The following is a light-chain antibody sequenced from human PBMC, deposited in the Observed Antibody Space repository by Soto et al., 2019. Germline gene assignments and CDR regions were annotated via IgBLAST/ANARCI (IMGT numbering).Light chain of an antibody. J-gene: IGKJ3*01. V-gene: IGKV3-11*01. CDR2: DTS. Sequence: EIVLTQSPATLSLSPGERATLSCRASQSVSSYLGWYQQKPGQAPRLLIYDTSKRATGIPARFSGSGSGTDFTLTISSLEPEDFAVYYCQQRTNWPRSFTFGPGTKVDIK. CDR3: QQRTNWPRSFT. CDR1: QSVSSY.